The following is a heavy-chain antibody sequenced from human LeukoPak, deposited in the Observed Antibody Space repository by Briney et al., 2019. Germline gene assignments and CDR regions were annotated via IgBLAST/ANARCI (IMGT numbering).Heavy chain of an antibody. J-gene: IGHJ5*02. CDR3: AKDSKVAAGKNH. D-gene: IGHD6-13*01. CDR2: IRHDGSHK. V-gene: IGHV3-30*02. Sequence: GGSLRLSCAASGFPFRNYGMHWVRQAPGKGLEWVTFIRHDGSHKHDADSVKGRFTISRDNSKSTLYLQMNSLRAEDTAVYYCAKDSKVAAGKNHWGQGTLVTVSS. CDR1: GFPFRNYG.